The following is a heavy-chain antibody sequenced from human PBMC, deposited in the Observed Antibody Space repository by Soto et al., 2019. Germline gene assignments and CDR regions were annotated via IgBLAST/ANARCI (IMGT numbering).Heavy chain of an antibody. CDR3: MPDLVVMVAATFDD. V-gene: IGHV3-15*01. CDR1: GFNFRNAW. CDR2: IKTKSDGGTT. Sequence: EVQLVESGGGLVQPGGSLRLSCAASGFNFRNAWMSWVRQAPGRGLEWVGRIKTKSDGGTTDYAAPGKGRFTISIDESKNMLYLQMKSLKIEDTGVYYCMPDLVVMVAATFDDWGQGALVTVSS. D-gene: IGHD2-15*01. J-gene: IGHJ4*02.